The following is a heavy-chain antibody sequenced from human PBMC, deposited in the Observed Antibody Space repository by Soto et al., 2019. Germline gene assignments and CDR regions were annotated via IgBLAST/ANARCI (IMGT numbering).Heavy chain of an antibody. CDR2: ISGSGATT. CDR1: GFTFSSYA. J-gene: IGHJ1*01. Sequence: GGSLRLSCAASGFTFSSYAMTWVRQAPGKGLEWVSAISGSGATTYHADSVKGRFTISRDNSKNTLYLQMNSLRAEDTALYYCAKDQAAAGTISRYFQHWGQGTLVTVSS. V-gene: IGHV3-23*01. D-gene: IGHD6-13*01. CDR3: AKDQAAAGTISRYFQH.